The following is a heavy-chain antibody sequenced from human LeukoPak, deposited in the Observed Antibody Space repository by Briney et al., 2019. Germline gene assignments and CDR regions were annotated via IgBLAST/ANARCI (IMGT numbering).Heavy chain of an antibody. Sequence: SQTLSLTCTVSGGSISGGGYYWSWIRQHPGKGLEWIGYIYYSGSTYYNPSLKSRVTMSVDTSKNQLSLKLSSVTAADTAVYYCARESTLGVFDYWGQGTLVTVSS. J-gene: IGHJ4*02. V-gene: IGHV4-31*03. CDR3: ARESTLGVFDY. CDR1: GGSISGGGYY. CDR2: IYYSGST.